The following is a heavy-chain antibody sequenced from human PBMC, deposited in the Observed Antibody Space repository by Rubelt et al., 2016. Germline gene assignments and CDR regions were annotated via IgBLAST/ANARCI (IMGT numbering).Heavy chain of an antibody. V-gene: IGHV4-34*01. D-gene: IGHD3-3*01. CDR3: ARDAKPPLRFLEWLSTFDY. CDR2: INHSGST. CDR1: GGSFSGYY. J-gene: IGHJ4*02. Sequence: QVQLQQWGAGLLKPSETLSLTCAVYGGSFSGYYWSWIRQPPGKGLEWIGEINHSGSTNYNPSLKSRVTISVDTYKNQFSRKLSAVTAADTAVYYCARDAKPPLRFLEWLSTFDYWGQGTLVTVSS.